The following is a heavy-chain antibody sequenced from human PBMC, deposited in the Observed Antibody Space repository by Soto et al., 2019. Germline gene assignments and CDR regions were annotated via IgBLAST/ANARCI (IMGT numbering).Heavy chain of an antibody. CDR2: IIPILGIA. CDR1: GCTFSSYT. CDR3: ARGLDSGSYFNWFDP. D-gene: IGHD1-26*01. Sequence: SVKVSCKASGCTFSSYTISWVRQAPGQGLEWMGRIIPILGIANYAQKFQGRVTITADKSTSTAYMELSSLRSEDTAVYYCARGLDSGSYFNWFDPWGQGTLVTVSS. J-gene: IGHJ5*02. V-gene: IGHV1-69*02.